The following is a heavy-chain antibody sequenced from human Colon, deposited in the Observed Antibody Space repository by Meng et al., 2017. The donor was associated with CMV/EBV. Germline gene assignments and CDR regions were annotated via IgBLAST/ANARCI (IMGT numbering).Heavy chain of an antibody. D-gene: IGHD6-19*01. J-gene: IGHJ4*02. Sequence: GESLKISCAASGFNFNRSEMNWVRQAPGKGPEWVSYISSAGTTIKYTDSVKGRFTIPRDNAKSSLYLQMSSLRVEDTALYYCARALAVASPWGQGTLVTVSS. V-gene: IGHV3-48*03. CDR1: GFNFNRSE. CDR3: ARALAVASP. CDR2: ISSAGTTI.